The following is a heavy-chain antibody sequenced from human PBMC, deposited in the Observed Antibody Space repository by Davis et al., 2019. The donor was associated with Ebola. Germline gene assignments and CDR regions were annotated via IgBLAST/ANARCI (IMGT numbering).Heavy chain of an antibody. CDR3: ARGCSSTSCYTGWFDP. Sequence: ASVNVSCMASGYTFTSYYMHWVRQAPGQGLEWMGIINPSGGSTSYAQKFQGRVTMTRDTSTSTVYMELSSLRSEDTAVYYCARGCSSTSCYTGWFDPWGQGTLVTVSS. CDR2: INPSGGST. D-gene: IGHD2-2*02. J-gene: IGHJ5*02. CDR1: GYTFTSYY. V-gene: IGHV1-46*01.